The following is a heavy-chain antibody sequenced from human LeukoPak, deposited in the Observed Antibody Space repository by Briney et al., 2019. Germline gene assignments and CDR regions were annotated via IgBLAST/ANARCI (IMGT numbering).Heavy chain of an antibody. Sequence: GGSLRLSCATSGFTFSGSAIHWVRQASGKGLEWVGRIRSKANNYATTDVASVRGRFTISRDDSKNTAYLQMNSLKTEDTAVYYCTRPSFDSSVSGVVYWGQGALVTVSS. CDR3: TRPSFDSSVSGVVY. CDR2: IRSKANNYAT. CDR1: GFTFSGSA. V-gene: IGHV3-73*01. J-gene: IGHJ4*02. D-gene: IGHD3-22*01.